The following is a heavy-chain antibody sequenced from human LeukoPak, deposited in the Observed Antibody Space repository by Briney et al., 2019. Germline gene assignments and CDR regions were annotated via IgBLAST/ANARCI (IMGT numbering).Heavy chain of an antibody. D-gene: IGHD1-1*01. V-gene: IGHV3-21*01. Sequence: PGGSLRLSCAASGFTFSSYSMNWVRQAPGKGLEWVSSISSSSSYIYYADSAKGRFTISRDNAKNSLYLQMNSLRAEDTAVYYCARDYGRLERLSNWGQGTLVTVSS. CDR2: ISSSSSYI. CDR1: GFTFSSYS. CDR3: ARDYGRLERLSN. J-gene: IGHJ4*02.